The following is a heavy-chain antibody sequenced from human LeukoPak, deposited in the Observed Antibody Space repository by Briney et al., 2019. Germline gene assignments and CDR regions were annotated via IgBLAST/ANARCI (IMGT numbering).Heavy chain of an antibody. CDR2: INHSGST. V-gene: IGHV4-34*01. CDR3: ARVVVAAAAGAFDI. CDR1: GGSFSGYY. Sequence: SETLSLTCAVYGGSFSGYYWSWICQPPGKGLEWIGEINHSGSTNYNPSLKSRVTISVDTSKNQFSLKLSSVTAADTAVYYCARVVVAAAAGAFDIWGQGTMVTVSS. D-gene: IGHD6-13*01. J-gene: IGHJ3*02.